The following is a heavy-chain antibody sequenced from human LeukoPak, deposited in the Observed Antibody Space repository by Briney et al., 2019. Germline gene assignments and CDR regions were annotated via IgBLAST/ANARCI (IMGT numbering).Heavy chain of an antibody. V-gene: IGHV1-69*06. Sequence: SVKVSCKASGGTFSSYAISWVRQAPGQGLEWMGGIVPIFGTANYAQKFQGRVTITADKSTSTAYMELSSLRSEDTAVYYCARLEEDCSSTSCYNSAFDIWGQGTMVTVSS. CDR2: IVPIFGTA. D-gene: IGHD2-2*01. CDR3: ARLEEDCSSTSCYNSAFDI. J-gene: IGHJ3*02. CDR1: GGTFSSYA.